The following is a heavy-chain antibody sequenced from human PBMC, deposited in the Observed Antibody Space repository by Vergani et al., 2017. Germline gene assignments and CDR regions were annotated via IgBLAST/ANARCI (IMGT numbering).Heavy chain of an antibody. Sequence: QVQLVQSGAEVKKPGASVKVSCKASGYTFTGYYMHWVRQAPGQGLEWMGWINPNSGGTNYAQKFQGRVTMTRDTSISTAYLELSRLRSDDTAVYYCASVQHCSGGSCYDNWFDPWGQGTLVTVAS. CDR3: ASVQHCSGGSCYDNWFDP. CDR1: GYTFTGYY. V-gene: IGHV1-2*02. CDR2: INPNSGGT. D-gene: IGHD2-15*01. J-gene: IGHJ5*02.